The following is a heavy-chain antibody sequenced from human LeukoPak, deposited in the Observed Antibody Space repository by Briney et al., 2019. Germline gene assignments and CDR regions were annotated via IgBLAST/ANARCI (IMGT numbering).Heavy chain of an antibody. CDR1: GGSISSGSYY. CDR2: IYTSGST. J-gene: IGHJ6*03. CDR3: ARAVGYCSSTSCYGGLYYYYYMDV. V-gene: IGHV4-61*02. D-gene: IGHD2-2*01. Sequence: PSETLSLTCTVSGGSISSGSYYWSWIRQPAGKGLEWIGRIYTSGSTNYNPSLKSRVTISVDTSKNQFSLKLSSVTAADTAVYYCARAVGYCSSTSCYGGLYYYYYMDVWGKGTTVTISS.